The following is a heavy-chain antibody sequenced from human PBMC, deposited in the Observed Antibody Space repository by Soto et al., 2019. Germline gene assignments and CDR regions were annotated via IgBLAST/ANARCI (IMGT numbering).Heavy chain of an antibody. J-gene: IGHJ6*02. V-gene: IGHV1-69*13. D-gene: IGHD5-12*01. CDR1: GGTFSSYA. CDR2: IIPIFGTA. CDR3: ARPQVGYSGYDFRARDHYYCYGMDV. Sequence: GASVNVSCKASGGTFSSYAISWVRQAPGQGLEWMGGIIPIFGTANYAQKFQGRVTITADESTSTAYMELSSLRSEDTAVYYCARPQVGYSGYDFRARDHYYCYGMDVWGQGTTVTVSS.